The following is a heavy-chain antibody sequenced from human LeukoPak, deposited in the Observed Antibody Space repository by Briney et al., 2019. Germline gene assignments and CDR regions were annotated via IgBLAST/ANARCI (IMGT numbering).Heavy chain of an antibody. J-gene: IGHJ4*02. V-gene: IGHV1-8*03. CDR1: GYTFTSCD. D-gene: IGHD5-12*01. CDR3: ARGRSTGYPYYFEY. CDR2: MNPNSGST. Sequence: ASVKVSCKASGYTFTSCDINWVRQATGQGLEWMGWMNPNSGSTGYAPKFQGRVTITRNTSISTAYMELSGLRSEDTAVYYCARGRSTGYPYYFEYWGQGTLVTVSS.